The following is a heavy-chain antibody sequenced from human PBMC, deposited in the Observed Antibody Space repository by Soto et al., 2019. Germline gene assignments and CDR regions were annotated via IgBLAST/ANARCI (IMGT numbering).Heavy chain of an antibody. Sequence: GESLKISCKGSGYSFTSYWIGWVRQTPGKGLEWMGIIYPGDSDTRYRPSFQGQVTFSADKSNNTAYLHWSSLKASDTAMYFCARRLGVSGTYYFDYWGQGTLVTVSS. D-gene: IGHD1-26*01. J-gene: IGHJ4*02. CDR3: ARRLGVSGTYYFDY. V-gene: IGHV5-51*01. CDR1: GYSFTSYW. CDR2: IYPGDSDT.